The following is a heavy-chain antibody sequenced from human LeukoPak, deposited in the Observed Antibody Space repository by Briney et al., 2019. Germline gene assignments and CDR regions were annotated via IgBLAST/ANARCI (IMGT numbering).Heavy chain of an antibody. V-gene: IGHV3-7*01. D-gene: IGHD2-2*01. Sequence: PGGSLRLSCAASGFTFSSYWMSWVRQAPGKGLEWVANIKQDGSEKYYVDSVKGRFTISRDNAKNSLYLQMNSLRAEDTAVYYCARDRSCSSTSCYHDYWGQGTLVTVSS. CDR3: ARDRSCSSTSCYHDY. CDR2: IKQDGSEK. CDR1: GFTFSSYW. J-gene: IGHJ4*02.